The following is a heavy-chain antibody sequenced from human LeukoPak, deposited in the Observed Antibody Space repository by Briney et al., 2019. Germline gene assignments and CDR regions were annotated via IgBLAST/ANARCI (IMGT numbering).Heavy chain of an antibody. V-gene: IGHV3-66*01. J-gene: IGHJ4*02. CDR3: ARSWGRSQYYFDY. Sequence: PGGSLRLSCAASGFTFSDYYMSWVRQAPGKGLEWVSVIYSGGSTYYADSVKGRFTVSRDNSKNTLYLQMNSLRAEDTAVYYCARSWGRSQYYFDYWGQGTLVTVSS. CDR1: GFTFSDYY. D-gene: IGHD3-16*01. CDR2: IYSGGST.